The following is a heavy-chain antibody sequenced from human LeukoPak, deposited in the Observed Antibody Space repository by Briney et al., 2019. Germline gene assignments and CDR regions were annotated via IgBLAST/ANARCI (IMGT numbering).Heavy chain of an antibody. Sequence: GGSLRLSCAASGFTLSIYVMHWVRQPPGKGLEWVAVISHDATSEYYADSVKGRFVISRDNSKNTLYLQMNSQITEDTAVYYCARSTGYYYYGMDVWGQGTTVTVSS. V-gene: IGHV3-30*09. CDR2: ISHDATSE. CDR3: ARSTGYYYYGMDV. J-gene: IGHJ6*02. CDR1: GFTLSIYV. D-gene: IGHD3-9*01.